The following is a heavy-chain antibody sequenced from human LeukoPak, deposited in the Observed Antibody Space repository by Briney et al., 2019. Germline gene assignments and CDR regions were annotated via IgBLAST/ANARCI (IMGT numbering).Heavy chain of an antibody. Sequence: PGGSLRLSCAASGFTFSSYSMNWVRQTPGKGLEWVSSITTGSSYIYYADSVKGRFTISRDNAKNSLYLQMNNLRAEDTAVYYCARGDNEAWGQGTLVTVSS. J-gene: IGHJ5*02. CDR3: ARGDNEA. V-gene: IGHV3-21*01. CDR1: GFTFSSYS. CDR2: ITTGSSYI. D-gene: IGHD5-24*01.